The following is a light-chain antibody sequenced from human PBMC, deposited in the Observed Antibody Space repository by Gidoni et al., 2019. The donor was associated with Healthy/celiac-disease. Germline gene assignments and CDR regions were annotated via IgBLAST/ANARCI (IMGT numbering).Light chain of an antibody. CDR2: GAS. Sequence: EIVLTQSPGTPSLSPGERATLSCRASQSVSSSYLAWYQQKPGQAPRPLIYGASSRATGIPDRFSGSGSGTDFTLTISRLEPEDFAVYYCQQYGRSPEPFGQGTRLEIK. V-gene: IGKV3-20*01. CDR1: QSVSSSY. J-gene: IGKJ5*01. CDR3: QQYGRSPEP.